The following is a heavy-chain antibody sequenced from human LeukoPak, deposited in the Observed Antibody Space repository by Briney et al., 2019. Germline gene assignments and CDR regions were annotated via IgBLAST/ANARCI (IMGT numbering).Heavy chain of an antibody. J-gene: IGHJ4*02. Sequence: GGSLRLSCEVSGFSFDTHWMNWVRPIPEGGLEWVANIKPDESAEYYLDSVKGRSSISRDNVKNLVYLQLNSLRTEDTAVYYCSGRSGFSSIYWGQGTLVTVSS. V-gene: IGHV3-7*01. CDR3: SGRSGFSSIY. CDR1: GFSFDTHW. CDR2: IKPDESAE. D-gene: IGHD2-2*01.